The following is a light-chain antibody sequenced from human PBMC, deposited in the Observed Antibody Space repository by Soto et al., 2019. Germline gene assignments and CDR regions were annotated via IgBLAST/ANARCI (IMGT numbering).Light chain of an antibody. J-gene: IGLJ1*01. CDR2: DVT. CDR3: SSYTSSYTFTDV. V-gene: IGLV2-14*01. CDR1: SSDVGRYNY. Sequence: QSVLTQPASVSGSPGQSITISCTGTSSDVGRYNYVSWYQQKPGKAPKLMIYDVTNRPSGVSNRFAGSKSGNTASLTISGLQSEDEADYYCSSYTSSYTFTDVFGTGTKLTVL.